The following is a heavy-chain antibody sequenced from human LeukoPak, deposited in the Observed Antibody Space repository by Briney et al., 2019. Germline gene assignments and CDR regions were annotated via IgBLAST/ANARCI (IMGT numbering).Heavy chain of an antibody. V-gene: IGHV1-2*02. D-gene: IGHD3-22*01. Sequence: ASVKVSCKASGYTFTGYYMHWVRQAPGQGLEWMGWINPNSGGTNYAQKFQGRVIMTRDTSISTAYMELSRLRSDDTAVYYCASDYYDSSGLEYWGQGTLVTVSS. CDR1: GYTFTGYY. CDR3: ASDYYDSSGLEY. CDR2: INPNSGGT. J-gene: IGHJ4*02.